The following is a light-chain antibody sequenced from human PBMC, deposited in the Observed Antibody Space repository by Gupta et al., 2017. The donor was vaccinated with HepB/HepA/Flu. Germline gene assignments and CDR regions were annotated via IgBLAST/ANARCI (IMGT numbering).Light chain of an antibody. V-gene: IGKV3-15*01. CDR3: QQENNCPMT. J-gene: IGKJ1*01. CDR2: GAS. Sequence: EIVMTQSPATLSVSPGERATLSCRASQSVSSNLDWFQQKPGQAPRLLIYGASTRATGIPARFSGSGYGTEFTLTISSRQSEDFAVYYCQQENNCPMTFGQGTKVEIK. CDR1: QSVSSN.